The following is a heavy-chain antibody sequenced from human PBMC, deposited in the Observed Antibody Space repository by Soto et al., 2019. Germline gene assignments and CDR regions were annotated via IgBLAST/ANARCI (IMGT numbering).Heavy chain of an antibody. D-gene: IGHD3-3*01. CDR2: ISSSGSTI. J-gene: IGHJ5*02. V-gene: IGHV3-48*03. CDR1: RFTFSSYE. CDR3: ARAGTIFGVVNWFDP. Sequence: EVQLVESGGGLVQPGGSLRLSCAASRFTFSSYEMNWVRQPPGKGLGGVSYISSSGSTIYYADSVKGRFTISRDNAKNSLYLQMNSLRAEDTAVYYCARAGTIFGVVNWFDPWGQGTLVTVSS.